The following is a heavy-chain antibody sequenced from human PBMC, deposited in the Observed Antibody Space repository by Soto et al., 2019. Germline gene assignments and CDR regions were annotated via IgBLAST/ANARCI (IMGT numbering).Heavy chain of an antibody. Sequence: GESLKISCKGSGYSFTSYWISWVRQMPGKGLEWMGRIDPSDSYTNYSPSFQGHVTISADKSISTAYLQWSSLKASDTAMYYCARHGLYYYGSGSYLYYYYYGMDVWGQGTTVT. V-gene: IGHV5-10-1*01. D-gene: IGHD3-10*01. CDR2: IDPSDSYT. CDR1: GYSFTSYW. J-gene: IGHJ6*02. CDR3: ARHGLYYYGSGSYLYYYYYGMDV.